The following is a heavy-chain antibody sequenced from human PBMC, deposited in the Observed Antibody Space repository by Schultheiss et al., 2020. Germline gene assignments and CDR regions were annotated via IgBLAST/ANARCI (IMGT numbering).Heavy chain of an antibody. CDR3: AKTHPSNTYDFWSGYYTDVDV. V-gene: IGHV3-23*01. D-gene: IGHD3-3*01. CDR1: GFTFSSYA. Sequence: GESLRLSCAASGFTFSSYAMSWVRQAPGKGLEWVSAISGSGGSTYYADSVKGRFTISRDNSKNTLYLQMNSLRAEDTAVYYCAKTHPSNTYDFWSGYYTDVDVWGQGTTVTGSS. J-gene: IGHJ6*02. CDR2: ISGSGGST.